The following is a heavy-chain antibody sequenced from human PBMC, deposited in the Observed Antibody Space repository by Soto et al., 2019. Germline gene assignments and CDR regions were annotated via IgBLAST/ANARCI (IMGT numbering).Heavy chain of an antibody. D-gene: IGHD6-13*01. CDR3: AGIAEPIYYGRDV. J-gene: IGHJ6*02. Sequence: QVQLPESGPGLVKPSEPLSLTCTVSGGSIRSYYWNWIRQPAGKGLEWIGRIYASGSTNYNPTLKSRVTMFVDTSKNQFSLKLSAVTAADRAVYYCAGIAEPIYYGRDVWGQGTTVTVSS. CDR2: IYASGST. V-gene: IGHV4-4*07. CDR1: GGSIRSYY.